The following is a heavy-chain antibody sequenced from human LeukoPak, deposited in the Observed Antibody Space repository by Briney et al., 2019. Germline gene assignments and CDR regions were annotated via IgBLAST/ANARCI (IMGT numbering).Heavy chain of an antibody. CDR2: INPSGGST. J-gene: IGHJ4*02. D-gene: IGHD6-19*01. CDR3: ARQGTYSSAIGMGY. V-gene: IGHV1-46*02. CDR1: GYTFNNHY. Sequence: ASVNVSCTASGYTFNNHYMYWVRQAPGQGLEWMGVINPSGGSTSYAQKFQGRVTMTRDTSTRTVYMEVNSLRSEDTAVYYCARQGTYSSAIGMGYWGQGTLVTVSS.